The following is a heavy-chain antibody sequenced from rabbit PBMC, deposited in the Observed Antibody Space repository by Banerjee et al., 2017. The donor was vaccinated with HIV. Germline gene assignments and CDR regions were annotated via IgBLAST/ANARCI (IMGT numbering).Heavy chain of an antibody. CDR1: GFSFNDSYW. CDR2: INAADDSKI. CDR3: ARFIASFAGYGYANL. J-gene: IGHJ4*01. D-gene: IGHD6-1*01. Sequence: QSLEESGGDLVKPGGSLTLTCTASGFSFNDSYWICWVRQAPVTGLEWIACINAADDSKICYASWAKGRFTISKTSSTTVTLQMTSLTVADTATYFCARFIASFAGYGYANLWGQGTLVTVS. V-gene: IGHV1S40*01.